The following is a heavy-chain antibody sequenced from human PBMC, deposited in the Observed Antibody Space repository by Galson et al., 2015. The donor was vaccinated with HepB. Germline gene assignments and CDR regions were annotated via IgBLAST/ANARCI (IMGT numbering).Heavy chain of an antibody. CDR1: GYTFTSYA. D-gene: IGHD6-19*01. CDR2: INAGNGNT. CDR3: ARESSGWYYYYYMDV. Sequence: SVKVSCKASGYTFTSYAMHWVRQAPGQRLEWMGWINAGNGNTKYSQKSQGRATITRDTSASTAYMELSSLRSEDTAVYYCARESSGWYYYYYMDVWGKGTTVTVSS. V-gene: IGHV1-3*01. J-gene: IGHJ6*03.